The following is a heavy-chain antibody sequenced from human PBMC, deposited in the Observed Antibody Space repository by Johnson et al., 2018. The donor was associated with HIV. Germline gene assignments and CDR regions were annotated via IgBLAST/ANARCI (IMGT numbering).Heavy chain of an antibody. V-gene: IGHV3-9*01. D-gene: IGHD3-22*01. CDR2: ISWNSGSI. CDR1: GFTFDDYA. Sequence: VQLVESGGGLVQPGRSLRLSCAASGFTFDDYAMHWVRQAPGKGLEWVSGISWNSGSIGYADSVKGRFTISRDNAKNSLYLQMNSLRAEDTALYYCAKDSDYDTHLSAFDIWGQGTMVTVSS. CDR3: AKDSDYDTHLSAFDI. J-gene: IGHJ3*02.